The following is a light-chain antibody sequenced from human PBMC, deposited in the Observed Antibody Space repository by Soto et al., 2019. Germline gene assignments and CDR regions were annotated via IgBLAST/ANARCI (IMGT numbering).Light chain of an antibody. CDR1: QSVSNNY. CDR3: QQYGSSGT. Sequence: SVLPQSPSTLSLSPGERSTVSCMASQSVSNNYLAWYQQKPGQAPRLLIYGASNRATGIPDRFSGSGSGTDFTLTISRLEPEDFAVYYCQQYGSSGTFGQGSKVDI. CDR2: GAS. V-gene: IGKV3-20*01. J-gene: IGKJ1*01.